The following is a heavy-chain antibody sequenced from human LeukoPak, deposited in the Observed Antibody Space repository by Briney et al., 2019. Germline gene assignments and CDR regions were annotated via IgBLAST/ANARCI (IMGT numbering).Heavy chain of an antibody. Sequence: GGSLRLSCAASGFTFTTYVMNWVRQTPGKGLECVSGISGSGDGTYYADSVKGRFTISRDNSKNTLYLQMNSLRADDTAVYYCAKGLERWLVKGPLDYWGQGTLVTVSS. V-gene: IGHV3-23*01. D-gene: IGHD6-19*01. CDR3: AKGLERWLVKGPLDY. CDR2: ISGSGDGT. J-gene: IGHJ4*02. CDR1: GFTFTTYV.